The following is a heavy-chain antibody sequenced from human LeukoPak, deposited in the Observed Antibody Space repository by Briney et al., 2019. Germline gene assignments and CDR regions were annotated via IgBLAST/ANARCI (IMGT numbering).Heavy chain of an antibody. D-gene: IGHD3-22*01. CDR3: AKAITMIVVALDAFDI. J-gene: IGHJ3*02. V-gene: IGHV3-23*01. CDR1: GFTFSSYA. CDR2: ISGSGGST. Sequence: GGSLRLSCAASGFTFSSYAMSWVRQAPGKGLEWVSAISGSGGSTYYADSVKGRFTISRDNSKNTLYLQMNSLRAEDTAVYYCAKAITMIVVALDAFDIWGQGTMVTVSS.